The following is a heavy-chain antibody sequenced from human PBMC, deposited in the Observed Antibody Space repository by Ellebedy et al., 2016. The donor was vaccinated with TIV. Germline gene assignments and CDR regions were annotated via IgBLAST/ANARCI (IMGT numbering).Heavy chain of an antibody. CDR1: GGSISPYY. D-gene: IGHD3-10*01. Sequence: MPSETLSLTCTVSGGSISPYYGSWIRQPPGKGLEWIGYIDYSGSTNYNPSLKSRVTISVDTSKNQFSLKLSSVTAADTAVYYCARGKGSFDYWGQGTLVTVSS. CDR2: IDYSGST. V-gene: IGHV4-59*01. J-gene: IGHJ4*02. CDR3: ARGKGSFDY.